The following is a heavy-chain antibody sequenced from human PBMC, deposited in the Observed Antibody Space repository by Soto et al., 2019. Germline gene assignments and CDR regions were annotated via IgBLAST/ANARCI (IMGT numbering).Heavy chain of an antibody. Sequence: QVQLVESGGGVVQPGRSLRLSCAASGFTFSSYGMHWVRQAPGKGLEWVAVISDDGSNKYYADSVKGRFTISRDNSKNTLYLQMNSLRAEDTAVYYCAKDADYGLYCFDYWGQGTLVTVSS. D-gene: IGHD3-10*01. CDR3: AKDADYGLYCFDY. CDR1: GFTFSSYG. CDR2: ISDDGSNK. J-gene: IGHJ4*02. V-gene: IGHV3-30*18.